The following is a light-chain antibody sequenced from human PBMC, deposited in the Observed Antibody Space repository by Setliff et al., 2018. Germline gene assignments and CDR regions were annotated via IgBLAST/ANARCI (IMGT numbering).Light chain of an antibody. V-gene: IGLV7-43*01. CDR1: TGTVTTGHY. J-gene: IGLJ2*01. Sequence: QAVVTQEPSVTVSPGGTVTLTCASSTGTVTTGHYSSWLQQKPGQAPRPLIFSTTNTFSWTPARMSGSLLGGKAALTLSDVQPEDEAMYYCLLYYCGTWDNSLSAVVFGGGTKVTVL. CDR3: LLYYCGTWDNSLSAVV. CDR2: STT.